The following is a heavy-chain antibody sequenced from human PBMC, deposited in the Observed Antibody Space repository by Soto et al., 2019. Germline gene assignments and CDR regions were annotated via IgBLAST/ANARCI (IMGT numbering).Heavy chain of an antibody. Sequence: ASVKVSCKASGYTFTGYYMHWVRQAPGQGLEWMGWINPNSGGTNYAQKFQGWVTMTRDTSISTAYLELSRLRSDDTAVYYCAREGSLRNSGSYYNGWFDPWGQGTLVTVSS. CDR2: INPNSGGT. D-gene: IGHD3-10*01. CDR1: GYTFTGYY. J-gene: IGHJ5*02. V-gene: IGHV1-2*04. CDR3: AREGSLRNSGSYYNGWFDP.